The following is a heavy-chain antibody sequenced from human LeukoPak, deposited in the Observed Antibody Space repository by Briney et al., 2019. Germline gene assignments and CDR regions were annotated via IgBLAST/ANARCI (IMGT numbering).Heavy chain of an antibody. CDR3: AREGIAVVDTYYYYYMDV. CDR1: GXSMSSXGNY. D-gene: IGHD6-19*01. Sequence: SGXSMSSXGNYWXWXXQPXXXXXXWIXYIYHSGNTNYNPSLKSRVTISLGTSENQFTLNLRSVTAADTAVYYCAREGIAVVDTYYYYYMDVWGKGTTVTVSS. V-gene: IGHV4-30-2*04. J-gene: IGHJ6*03. CDR2: IYHSGNT.